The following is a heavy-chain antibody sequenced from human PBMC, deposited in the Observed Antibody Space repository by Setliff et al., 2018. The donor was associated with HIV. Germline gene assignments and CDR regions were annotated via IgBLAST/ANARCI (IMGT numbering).Heavy chain of an antibody. CDR3: AGEAWTSYRSSSGYYYYYGMDV. D-gene: IGHD6-6*01. J-gene: IGHJ6*02. V-gene: IGHV4-4*07. Sequence: SETLSLTCAVSGDSISSDYWSWIRQPAGKGLEWIGRISSTGTTAYNPSLKSRVTMSLDTSKTQFSLKLSSVTAADTAVYYCAGEAWTSYRSSSGYYYYYGMDVWGQGTTVTVSS. CDR2: ISSTGTT. CDR1: GDSISSDY.